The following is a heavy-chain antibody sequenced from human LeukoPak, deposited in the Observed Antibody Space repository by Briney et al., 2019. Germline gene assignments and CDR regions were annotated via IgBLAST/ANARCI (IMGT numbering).Heavy chain of an antibody. CDR3: ARVRWDTVMGFDY. J-gene: IGHJ4*02. D-gene: IGHD5-18*01. V-gene: IGHV3-74*01. Sequence: GGSLRLSCAASGFTSSNYWVYWVRQAPGKGLVWVSHINSDGSSTTYADSVKGRFTISRDNAKNTLYLQMNSLRAEDTAVYYCARVRWDTVMGFDYWGQGTLVTVSS. CDR1: GFTSSNYW. CDR2: INSDGSST.